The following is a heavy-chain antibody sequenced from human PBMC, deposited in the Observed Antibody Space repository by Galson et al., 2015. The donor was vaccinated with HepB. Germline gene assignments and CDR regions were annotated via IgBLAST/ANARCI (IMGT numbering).Heavy chain of an antibody. Sequence: SVKVSCKASGGTFSSDAISWVRQAPGQGLEWMGQIIPIFGTTNYAQKFQGRVTITADESTSTAYMELSSLRSEDTAVYYCARDQGRGYSYGFLWGQGTLVTVSS. V-gene: IGHV1-69*13. CDR3: ARDQGRGYSYGFL. CDR1: GGTFSSDA. D-gene: IGHD5-18*01. J-gene: IGHJ4*01. CDR2: IIPIFGTT.